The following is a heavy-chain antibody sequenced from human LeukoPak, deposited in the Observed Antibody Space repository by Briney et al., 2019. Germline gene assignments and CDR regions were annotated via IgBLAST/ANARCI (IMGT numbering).Heavy chain of an antibody. D-gene: IGHD5-18*01. CDR1: GFTFSSYG. CDR3: ARDIPAMGPPDDY. J-gene: IGHJ4*02. V-gene: IGHV3-33*01. Sequence: GRSLRLSCAASGFTFSSYGMHWVRQAPGKGLEWVAVIWYDGSNKYYADSVKGRFTISRDNSKSTLYLQMNSLRAEDTAVYYCARDIPAMGPPDDYWGQGTLVTVSS. CDR2: IWYDGSNK.